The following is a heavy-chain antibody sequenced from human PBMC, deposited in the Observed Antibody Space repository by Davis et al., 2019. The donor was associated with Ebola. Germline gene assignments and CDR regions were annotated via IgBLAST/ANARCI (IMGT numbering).Heavy chain of an antibody. J-gene: IGHJ4*02. CDR2: ISGSGGST. CDR3: ARYCHYPDCSYFDC. V-gene: IGHV3-23*01. Sequence: GESLKISCAASGSTFSSYAMSWVRQAPGKGLEWVSAISGSGGSTYYADSVKGRFTISRDNSKNTLYLQMNSLRAEDTAVYYCARYCHYPDCSYFDCWGQGTMVAVSS. CDR1: GSTFSSYA. D-gene: IGHD2-15*01.